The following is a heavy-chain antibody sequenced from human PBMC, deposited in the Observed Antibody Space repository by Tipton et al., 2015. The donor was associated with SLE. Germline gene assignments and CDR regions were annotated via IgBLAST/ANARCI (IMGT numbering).Heavy chain of an antibody. V-gene: IGHV4-59*12. CDR1: GVSISTYY. D-gene: IGHD2/OR15-2a*01. CDR2: IDHSGST. Sequence: LRLSCTVSGVSISTYYWTWIRQPPGKGQEWIGSIDHSGSTYYNPTLKSRVTISVDTSKNHFSLKLSSVTAADTAVYYCARGPAVTTYFYYYYYMDVWGKWTTVTVSS. CDR3: ARGPAVTTYFYYYYYMDV. J-gene: IGHJ6*03.